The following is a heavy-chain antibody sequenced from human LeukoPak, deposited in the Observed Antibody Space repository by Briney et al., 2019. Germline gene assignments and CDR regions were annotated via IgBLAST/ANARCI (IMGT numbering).Heavy chain of an antibody. CDR2: INPNSGGT. D-gene: IGHD6-13*01. V-gene: IGHV1-2*02. CDR3: ARDASKYSSSWYFDY. J-gene: IGHJ4*02. Sequence: ASVKVSCKTSGYTFTGYYMHWVRQAPGQGLEWMGWINPNSGGTNYAQKFQGRVTMTRDTSISTAYMELSRLRSDDTAVYYCARDASKYSSSWYFDYWGQGTLVTVSS. CDR1: GYTFTGYY.